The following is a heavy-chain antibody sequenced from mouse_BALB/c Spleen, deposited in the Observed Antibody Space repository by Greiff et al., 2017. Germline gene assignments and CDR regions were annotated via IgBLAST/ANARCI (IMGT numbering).Heavy chain of an antibody. CDR3: ARSRGYYDAMDY. Sequence: VHVKQSGPELVKPGASVKMSCKASGYTFTSYVMHWVKQKPGQGLEWIGYINPYNDGTKYNEKFKGKATLTSDKSSGTAYMELSSLTSEDSAVYYCARSRGYYDAMDYWGQGTSVTVSS. J-gene: IGHJ4*01. CDR2: INPYNDGT. CDR1: GYTFTSYV. D-gene: IGHD2-2*01. V-gene: IGHV1-14*01.